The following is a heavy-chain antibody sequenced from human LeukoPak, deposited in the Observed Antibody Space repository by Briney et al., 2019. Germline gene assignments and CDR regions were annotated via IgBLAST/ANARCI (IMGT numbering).Heavy chain of an antibody. Sequence: GGSLRLSCAASGFTFSSYGMHWVRQAPGKGLEWVAVISYDGSNKYYADSLKGRFTISRDNSKNTLYLQMNSLRAEDTAVYYCAKEGGDIVVVPAARNDAFDIWGQGTMVTVSS. CDR3: AKEGGDIVVVPAARNDAFDI. CDR2: ISYDGSNK. CDR1: GFTFSSYG. J-gene: IGHJ3*02. V-gene: IGHV3-30*18. D-gene: IGHD2-2*01.